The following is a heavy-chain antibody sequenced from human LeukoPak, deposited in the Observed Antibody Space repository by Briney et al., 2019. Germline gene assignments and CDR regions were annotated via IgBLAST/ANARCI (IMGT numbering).Heavy chain of an antibody. D-gene: IGHD1-1*01. V-gene: IGHV3-48*01. CDR1: GFPFMTYA. CDR2: LTRGSSNI. Sequence: GRSLRLSCEASGFPFMTYAMNWVRQSPGKGLEWVAFLTRGSSNIQYAESVNGRFTISRDNGKDSLFLQMNSLRAEDTAVYYCARVVPVHEYYNSYMDVWGKGTTVTVSS. CDR3: ARVVPVHEYYNSYMDV. J-gene: IGHJ6*03.